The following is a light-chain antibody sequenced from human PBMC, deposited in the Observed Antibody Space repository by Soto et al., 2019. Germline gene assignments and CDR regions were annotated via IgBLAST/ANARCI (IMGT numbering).Light chain of an antibody. J-gene: IGLJ2*01. Sequence: YELTQPPSVSVAPGKTARITCGRNNIGSKSVHWYQQKPGQAPVLVIYYDNDRPSGIPERFSGSNSGNTATLTISRVEAGDEADYYCQVWDSSSDHVVFGGGTKVTVL. CDR1: NIGSKS. V-gene: IGLV3-21*04. CDR3: QVWDSSSDHVV. CDR2: YDN.